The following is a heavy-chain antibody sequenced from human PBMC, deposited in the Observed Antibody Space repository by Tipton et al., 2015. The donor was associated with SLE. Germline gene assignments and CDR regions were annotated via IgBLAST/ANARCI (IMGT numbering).Heavy chain of an antibody. CDR3: ARGGIFGVVVEYLNWLDP. J-gene: IGHJ5*02. CDR2: MFSSGDT. CDR1: GASIKSGSYF. V-gene: IGHV4-61*02. D-gene: IGHD3-3*01. Sequence: TLSLTCTVSGASIKSGSYFWTWIRQPAGKGLEWIGRMFSSGDTNYNPSLKSRLTMSVDTSKNQFSLTVNSVTAADTAVYYCARGGIFGVVVEYLNWLDPWGQGTLVTVSS.